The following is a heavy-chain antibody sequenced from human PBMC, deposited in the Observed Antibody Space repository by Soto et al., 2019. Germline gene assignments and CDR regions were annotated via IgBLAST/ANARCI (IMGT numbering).Heavy chain of an antibody. CDR1: GGSVNSDSYY. CDR3: ASESREFSSSGGLDV. V-gene: IGHV4-61*01. D-gene: IGHD3-10*01. CDR2: LYYSGST. J-gene: IGHJ6*02. Sequence: QVQLQGSGPGLVKPSETLSLTCTVSGGSVNSDSYYWTWIRQPPGRRLGWIGFLYYSGSTNYNPPLESRVTISVDTSKNQFSLKVSSVTVADTAVYFCASESREFSSSGGLDVWGQGTTVTVSS.